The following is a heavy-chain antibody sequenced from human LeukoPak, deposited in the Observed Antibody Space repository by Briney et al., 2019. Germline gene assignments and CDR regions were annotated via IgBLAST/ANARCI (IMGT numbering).Heavy chain of an antibody. D-gene: IGHD6-13*01. J-gene: IGHJ4*02. CDR3: AQVVVAAGVNY. CDR2: ISSSGGNT. Sequence: PGGSLRLSCAASGFTFSSYAMSWVRQAPGKGLDWVSAISSSGGNTYYADSVKGRFTISKDNSKNTLYLQMNSLRAEDTAVYYCAQVVVAAGVNYWGQGTLVSVSS. CDR1: GFTFSSYA. V-gene: IGHV3-23*01.